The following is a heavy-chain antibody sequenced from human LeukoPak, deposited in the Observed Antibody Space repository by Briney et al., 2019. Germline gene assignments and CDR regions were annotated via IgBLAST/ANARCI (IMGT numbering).Heavy chain of an antibody. Sequence: SETLSLTCTVSGGPLSSYSWSWLRQSPGKGLEWIGYIFNSGSTIYNPSLNSRVTISIDMSKKQFSLKLSSVTAADTAVYYCASDYGSGSYRFDYWGQGALVTVSS. J-gene: IGHJ4*02. CDR2: IFNSGST. CDR3: ASDYGSGSYRFDY. CDR1: GGPLSSYS. D-gene: IGHD3-10*01. V-gene: IGHV4-59*01.